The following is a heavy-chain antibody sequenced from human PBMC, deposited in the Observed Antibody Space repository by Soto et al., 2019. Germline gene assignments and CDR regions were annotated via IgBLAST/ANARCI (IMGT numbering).Heavy chain of an antibody. Sequence: QVQLVQSGAEVKKPGFSVKVSCKASGGTFSSYAINWVRQAPGQGLEWLGGIIPIFATADYAQKFQGRVTITADESTSTAYMELSSLRSEDTAVYYCAQCLLGVNYYYGMDVWGPGTTVTVSS. J-gene: IGHJ6*02. V-gene: IGHV1-69*12. D-gene: IGHD3-16*01. CDR1: GGTFSSYA. CDR2: IIPIFATA. CDR3: AQCLLGVNYYYGMDV.